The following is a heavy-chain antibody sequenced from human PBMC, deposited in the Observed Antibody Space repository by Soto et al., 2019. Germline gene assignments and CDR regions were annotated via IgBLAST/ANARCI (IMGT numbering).Heavy chain of an antibody. CDR3: ARGKGFGELDY. Sequence: PSETLSLTCAVYGGSFSGYYWSWIRQPPGKGLEWIGEINHSGSTNYNPSLKSRVTISVDTSKNQFSLKLSSVTAADTAVYYCARGKGFGELDYWGQGTLVTVSS. V-gene: IGHV4-34*01. J-gene: IGHJ4*02. D-gene: IGHD3-10*01. CDR2: INHSGST. CDR1: GGSFSGYY.